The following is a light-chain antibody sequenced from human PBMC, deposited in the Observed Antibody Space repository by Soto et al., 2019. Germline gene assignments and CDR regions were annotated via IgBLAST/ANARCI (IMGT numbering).Light chain of an antibody. CDR2: AAS. CDR1: QSISNY. V-gene: IGKV1-39*01. J-gene: IGKJ4*01. CDR3: QQSYNTPLT. Sequence: DIQMTQSPSSLSASVGDRVTITCRASQSISNYLNWYQQKPGKAHKXLIFAASSLQSGVPSSFTGSGSGTDFTLTISSLQPEDFATYYCQQSYNTPLTFGGGTKVDIK.